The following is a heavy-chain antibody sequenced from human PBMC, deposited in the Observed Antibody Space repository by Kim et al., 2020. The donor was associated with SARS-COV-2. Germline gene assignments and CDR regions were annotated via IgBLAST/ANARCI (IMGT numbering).Heavy chain of an antibody. CDR2: INTNTGNP. V-gene: IGHV7-4-1*02. J-gene: IGHJ6*02. CDR3: ARSTTWIQLWLPHYYYYGMDV. Sequence: ASVKVSCKASGYTFTSYAMNWVRQAPGQGLEWMGWINTNTGNPTYVQGFTGRFVFSLDTSVSTAYLQISSLKAEDTAVYYCARSTTWIQLWLPHYYYYGMDVWGQGTTVTVSS. D-gene: IGHD5-18*01. CDR1: GYTFTSYA.